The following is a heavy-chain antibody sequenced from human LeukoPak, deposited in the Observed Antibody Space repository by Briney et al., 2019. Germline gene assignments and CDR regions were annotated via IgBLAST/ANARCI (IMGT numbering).Heavy chain of an antibody. V-gene: IGHV3-21*01. D-gene: IGHD2-2*01. Sequence: GGSLRLSCAASGFTFSSYSMNWVRQAPGKGLEWVSSISSSSSYIYYADSMKGRFTISRDNAKNSLYLQMNSLRAEDTAVYYCARDPGEGRVPAANYWGQGTLDTVSS. CDR2: ISSSSSYI. CDR3: ARDPGEGRVPAANY. J-gene: IGHJ4*02. CDR1: GFTFSSYS.